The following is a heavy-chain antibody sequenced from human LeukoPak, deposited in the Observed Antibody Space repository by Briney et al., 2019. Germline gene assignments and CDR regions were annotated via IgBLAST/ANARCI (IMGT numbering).Heavy chain of an antibody. CDR2: INNSAIT. Sequence: KPSETLSLTCGLYGGSLSDLYWSWLRQPPGKGLEWIGEINNSAITKYIQFLMSRVTMSVDTSRNQFSLRLNSVYAADTAVYYCARLTPSDYYFGYWGQGTLVTVSS. V-gene: IGHV4-34*01. CDR3: ARLTPSDYYFGY. D-gene: IGHD1-14*01. CDR1: GGSLSDLY. J-gene: IGHJ4*02.